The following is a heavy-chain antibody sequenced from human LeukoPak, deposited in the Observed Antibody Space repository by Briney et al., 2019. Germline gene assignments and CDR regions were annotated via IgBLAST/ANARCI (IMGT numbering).Heavy chain of an antibody. CDR2: IYYSGST. D-gene: IGHD3-22*01. Sequence: SETLSLTCTVSGGSISTYYWSWIRQPPGKGLEWIGYIYYSGSTNYNPSLKSRVTISEDTSKNQVSLKLSSVTAADTAVYYCATERSHYYDSSGYLGYWGQGTLVTVSS. CDR1: GGSISTYY. V-gene: IGHV4-59*01. CDR3: ATERSHYYDSSGYLGY. J-gene: IGHJ4*02.